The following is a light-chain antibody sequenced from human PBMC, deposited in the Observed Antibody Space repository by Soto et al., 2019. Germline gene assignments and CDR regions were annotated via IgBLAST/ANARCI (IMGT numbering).Light chain of an antibody. J-gene: IGKJ1*01. V-gene: IGKV1-5*01. CDR1: QTISSW. Sequence: DRVTITCRASQTISSWLAWYQQKPGKAPKLLIYDASSLESGVPSRFSGSGSGTEFTLTISSLQPDDFATYYCQQYNSYSWTFGQGTKVDIK. CDR2: DAS. CDR3: QQYNSYSWT.